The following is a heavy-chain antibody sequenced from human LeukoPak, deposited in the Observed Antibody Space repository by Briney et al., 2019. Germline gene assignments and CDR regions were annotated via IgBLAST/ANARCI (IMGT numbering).Heavy chain of an antibody. Sequence: ASVKVSCKASGGTFSSYAISWVRQAPGQGLEWMGRIIPILGIANYAQKFQGRVTITADKSTSTAYMELSSLRSEDTAVYYCARDKRHFVVVTGPPGGGYYFDYWGQGTLVTVSS. CDR3: ARDKRHFVVVTGPPGGGYYFDY. CDR2: IIPILGIA. D-gene: IGHD2-21*02. CDR1: GGTFSSYA. V-gene: IGHV1-69*04. J-gene: IGHJ4*02.